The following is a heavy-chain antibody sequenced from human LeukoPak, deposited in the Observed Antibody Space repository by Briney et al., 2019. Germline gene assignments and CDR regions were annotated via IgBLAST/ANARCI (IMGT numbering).Heavy chain of an antibody. V-gene: IGHV3-30*01. CDR1: GFTFTHYP. J-gene: IGHJ3*02. D-gene: IGHD5-12*01. CDR2: ISYDGNYK. CDR3: ARRVATARDAFDI. Sequence: GRSLSLSCAASGFTFTHYPIHWVRQAPGKGPEWVAIISYDGNYKYYAESVKGRFTVSRDNSKNTVYLQMDSLRAEDTAVYYCARRVATARDAFDIWGQGTMVTVSS.